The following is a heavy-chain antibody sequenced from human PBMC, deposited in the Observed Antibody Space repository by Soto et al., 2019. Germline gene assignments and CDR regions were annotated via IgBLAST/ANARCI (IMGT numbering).Heavy chain of an antibody. V-gene: IGHV4-34*01. D-gene: IGHD6-13*01. Sequence: SETLSLTCAVYGGSFSGYYWSWIRQPPGKGLEWIGEINHSGSTNYNPSLKSRVTISVDTSKNQFSLKLSSVTAADTAVYYCARTLSPPGIAAAGTFDYWGQGTLVTVSS. CDR1: GGSFSGYY. CDR2: INHSGST. CDR3: ARTLSPPGIAAAGTFDY. J-gene: IGHJ4*02.